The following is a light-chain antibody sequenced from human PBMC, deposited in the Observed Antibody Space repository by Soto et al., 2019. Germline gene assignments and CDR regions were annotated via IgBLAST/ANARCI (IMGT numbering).Light chain of an antibody. V-gene: IGKV4-1*01. Sequence: DIVMTQSPDSLAVSLGERATINCKSSQIVSYSSNNKNYLAWYQQKPGQPPKLLIYWASTRESGVPDRFSGSGSGTDLTLTISSLQAEDVAVYYCQQYYSTPFTFGQGTKLEIK. CDR3: QQYYSTPFT. CDR2: WAS. J-gene: IGKJ2*01. CDR1: QIVSYSSNNKNY.